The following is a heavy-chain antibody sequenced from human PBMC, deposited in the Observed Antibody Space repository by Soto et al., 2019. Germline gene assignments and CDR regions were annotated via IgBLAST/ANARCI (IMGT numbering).Heavy chain of an antibody. D-gene: IGHD3-22*01. V-gene: IGHV1-69*13. CDR3: ARQFDYDSSGYYYAY. Sequence: ASVKVSCKASGGTFSRYTISWVRQAPGQGLEWMGGIIPMFGTANYAQKFQGRVTITADESTSTTYMQLSSLRSEDTAVYYSARQFDYDSSGYYYAYWGQGTLVTVSS. CDR1: GGTFSRYT. CDR2: IIPMFGTA. J-gene: IGHJ4*02.